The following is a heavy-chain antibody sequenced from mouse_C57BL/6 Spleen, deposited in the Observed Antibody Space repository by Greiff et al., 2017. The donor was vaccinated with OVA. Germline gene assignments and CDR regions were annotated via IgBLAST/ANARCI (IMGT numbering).Heavy chain of an antibody. D-gene: IGHD3-2*01. CDR2: ISYDGSN. V-gene: IGHV3-6*01. J-gene: IGHJ2*01. CDR1: GYSITSGYY. CDR3: ARGRQLPSHFDY. Sequence: EVKLQESGPGLVKPSQSLSLTCSVTGYSITSGYYWNWIRQFPGNKLEWMGYISYDGSNNYNPSLKNRISITRDTSKNQFFLKLNSVTTEDTATYYCARGRQLPSHFDYWGQGTTLTVSS.